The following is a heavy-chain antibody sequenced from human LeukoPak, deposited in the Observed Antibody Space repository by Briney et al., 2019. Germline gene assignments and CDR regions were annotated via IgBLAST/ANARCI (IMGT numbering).Heavy chain of an antibody. V-gene: IGHV4-34*01. J-gene: IGHJ6*03. D-gene: IGHD2/OR15-2a*01. CDR3: ARFSFSEEKYYYYYVDV. CDR1: GGSFSGYY. CDR2: INHSGST. Sequence: PSETLSLTCAVYGGSFSGYYWSWIRQPPGKGLEWIGEINHSGSTNYNPSLKSRVTISVDTSYNRFSLNLNSVTAADTAVYYCARFSFSEEKYYYYYVDVWGKGTTVTVSS.